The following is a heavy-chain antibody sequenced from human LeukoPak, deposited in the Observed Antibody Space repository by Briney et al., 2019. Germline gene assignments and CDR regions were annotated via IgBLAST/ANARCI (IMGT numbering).Heavy chain of an antibody. J-gene: IGHJ4*02. Sequence: GGALRLSCAASGNTFRSYCMHWVRQAPGQGVNRVAFIRYDGSEEYYADSVKGRFTISRDNSKKTLYLQMNSLRAEDTAVYYCAKGYTYTFDYFDSWGQGTLVTVSS. D-gene: IGHD5-18*01. V-gene: IGHV3-30*02. CDR2: IRYDGSEE. CDR1: GNTFRSYC. CDR3: AKGYTYTFDYFDS.